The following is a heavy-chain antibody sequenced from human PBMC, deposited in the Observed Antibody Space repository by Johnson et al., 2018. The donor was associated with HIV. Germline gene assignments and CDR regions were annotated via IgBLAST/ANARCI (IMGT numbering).Heavy chain of an antibody. J-gene: IGHJ3*02. D-gene: IGHD6-6*01. CDR1: GFTFDDFT. V-gene: IGHV3-9*01. Sequence: VQLVESGGDLVQPGRSLRLSCAASGFTFDDFTMHWVRQAPGKGLEWVSSISWNSGGIDFADSVKGRFTISRDNAKNSLYLQMNSLRAEDTAVYYCARALLIAARPVGAFDIWGQGTMVTVSS. CDR2: ISWNSGGI. CDR3: ARALLIAARPVGAFDI.